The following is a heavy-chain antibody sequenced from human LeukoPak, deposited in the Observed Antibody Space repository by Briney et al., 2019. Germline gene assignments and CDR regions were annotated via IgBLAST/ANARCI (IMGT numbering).Heavy chain of an antibody. D-gene: IGHD3-3*02. J-gene: IGHJ4*02. CDR1: GFTFSRYG. CDR3: AKDSRHYYFDY. CDR2: ISDDGNKK. Sequence: GRSLRLACAASGFTFSRYGMHWVRQAPGKGLEWVAVISDDGNKKYYVDSVKGRFTISRDKSKDTVYLQMNSLRAEDTAVYYCAKDSRHYYFDYWGQGTPVTVSS. V-gene: IGHV3-30*18.